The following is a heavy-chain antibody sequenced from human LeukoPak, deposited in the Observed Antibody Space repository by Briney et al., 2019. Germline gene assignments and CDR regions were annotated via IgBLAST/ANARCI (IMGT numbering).Heavy chain of an antibody. CDR1: GFTFSDYY. D-gene: IGHD2-2*01. Sequence: PGGSLRLSCAASGFTFSDYYMSWIRQAPGKGLEWVSYISSSNSYTNYADSVKGRFTISRDNAKNSLYLQMNSLRAEDTAVYYCARGLYCSSTSCYVEQFVVGAFDIWGQGTMVTVSS. V-gene: IGHV3-11*06. CDR3: ARGLYCSSTSCYVEQFVVGAFDI. CDR2: ISSSNSYT. J-gene: IGHJ3*02.